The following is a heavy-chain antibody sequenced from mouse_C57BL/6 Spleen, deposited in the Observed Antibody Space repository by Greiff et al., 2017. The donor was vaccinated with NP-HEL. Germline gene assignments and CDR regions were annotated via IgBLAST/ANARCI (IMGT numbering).Heavy chain of an antibody. J-gene: IGHJ1*03. V-gene: IGHV5-16*01. CDR3: ARWYFDV. Sequence: EVKLVESEGGLVQPGRSMKLSCTASGFTFSDYYMAWVRQVPEKGLEWVANINYDGSSTYYLDSLKSRFIISRDNAKNILYLQMSSLKSEDTATYYCARWYFDVWGTGTTVTVSS. CDR1: GFTFSDYY. CDR2: INYDGSST.